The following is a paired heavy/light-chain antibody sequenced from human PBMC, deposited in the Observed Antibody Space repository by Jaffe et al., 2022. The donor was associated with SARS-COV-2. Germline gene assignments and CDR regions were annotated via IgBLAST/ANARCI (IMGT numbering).Heavy chain of an antibody. CDR1: GASISSYY. V-gene: IGHV4-59*01. CDR3: ARVSVPYSSGSYLIDD. Sequence: QVQLHESGPGLVKPSETLSLTCTVSGASISSYYWSWIRQPPGKGLEWIGYIYYRGSSNFNPSLKSRLTISVDTSRNQFSLKLSSVTAADTAVYYCARVSVPYSSGSYLIDDWGQGTLVTVSS. D-gene: IGHD6-19*01. J-gene: IGHJ4*02. CDR2: IYYRGSS.
Light chain of an antibody. V-gene: IGLV1-44*01. Sequence: QSVLTQSPSASGTPGQRVTISCSGSSSNIGSNTVNWYQQLPGTAPKLLINSNNQRPSGVPDRFSGSKSGSSASLAISGLQSEDEADYYCAAWDDSLNGVLFGGGTKVTFL. CDR2: SNN. CDR3: AAWDDSLNGVL. J-gene: IGLJ2*01. CDR1: SSNIGSNT.